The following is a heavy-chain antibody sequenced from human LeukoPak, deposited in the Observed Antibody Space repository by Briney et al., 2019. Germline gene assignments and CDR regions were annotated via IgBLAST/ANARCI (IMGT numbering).Heavy chain of an antibody. V-gene: IGHV4-30-4*01. Sequence: SETLSLTCTVSGASIRSGDYYWSWIRQPPGKGLKWIGYIYDSGSTYYNPSLKSRITISVDTSENRFSLKLSSVTATDTAVYYCARVQAAGTQTVDYWGQGTLVTVSS. CDR1: GASIRSGDYY. CDR2: IYDSGST. D-gene: IGHD6-13*01. J-gene: IGHJ4*02. CDR3: ARVQAAGTQTVDY.